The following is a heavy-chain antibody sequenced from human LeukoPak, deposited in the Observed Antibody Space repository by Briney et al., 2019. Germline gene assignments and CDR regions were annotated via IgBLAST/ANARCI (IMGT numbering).Heavy chain of an antibody. V-gene: IGHV4-39*07. CDR2: ISSGGNT. Sequence: SETLSLTCSVSGDSINSNDFYWDWVRQPPGKGLEWVASISSGGNTYHNPSLKSRIAISLDTSKNQMSLNVRSVTAADTAIYYCVREVVTHDLYMDVWGKGTTVTVSS. CDR3: VREVVTHDLYMDV. D-gene: IGHD3-22*01. J-gene: IGHJ6*03. CDR1: GDSINSNDFY.